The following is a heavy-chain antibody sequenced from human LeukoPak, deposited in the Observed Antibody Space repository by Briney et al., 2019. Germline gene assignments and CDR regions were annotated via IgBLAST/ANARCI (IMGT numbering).Heavy chain of an antibody. V-gene: IGHV3-30*18. CDR2: ISYDGSNK. D-gene: IGHD6-13*01. Sequence: PGGSLRLSCAASGFTFSSYAMSWVRQAPGKGLEWVAVISYDGSNKYYADSVKGRFTISRDNSKNTLYLQMNSLRAEDTAVYYCAKDSIAAAGGFDYWGQGTLVTVSS. J-gene: IGHJ4*02. CDR1: GFTFSSYA. CDR3: AKDSIAAAGGFDY.